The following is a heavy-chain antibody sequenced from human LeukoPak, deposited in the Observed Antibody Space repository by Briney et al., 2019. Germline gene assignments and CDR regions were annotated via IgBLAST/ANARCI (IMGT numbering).Heavy chain of an antibody. D-gene: IGHD3-22*01. Sequence: PSETLSLTCTVSGGSISSSYWSWIRQPPGKGLEWIGEINHSGSTNHNPSLKSRVTISVDTSKNQFSLKLSSVTAADTAVYYCARGHNIRLLYYYDSSGYYYQCDWFDPWGQGTLVTVSS. CDR3: ARGHNIRLLYYYDSSGYYYQCDWFDP. CDR1: GGSISSSY. V-gene: IGHV4-34*01. J-gene: IGHJ5*02. CDR2: INHSGST.